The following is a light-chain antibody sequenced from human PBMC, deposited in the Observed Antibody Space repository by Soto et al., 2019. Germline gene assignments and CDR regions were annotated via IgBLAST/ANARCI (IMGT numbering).Light chain of an antibody. J-gene: IGKJ4*01. CDR1: QGIGSA. V-gene: IGKV1-13*02. Sequence: AIQLTQSPSSLSASVGDRVTITCRASQGIGSALAWYQQKPGKPPKLLIYDASSLESGVPSRLSGSGSGTDFTLTISSLQPEDFATYYCQQFNRHPFFGGGTKVKIK. CDR3: QQFNRHPF. CDR2: DAS.